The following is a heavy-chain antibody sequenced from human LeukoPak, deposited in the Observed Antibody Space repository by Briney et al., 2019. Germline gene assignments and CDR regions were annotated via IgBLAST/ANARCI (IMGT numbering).Heavy chain of an antibody. CDR3: ARLPYSSSWYFDY. V-gene: IGHV4-59*08. CDR2: IYYSGST. Sequence: SETLSPTCTVSGGSISSYYWSWIRQPPGKGLEWIGYIYYSGSTNYNPSLKSRVTISVDTSKNQFSLKLSSVTAADTAVYYCARLPYSSSWYFDYWGQGTLVTVSS. CDR1: GGSISSYY. J-gene: IGHJ4*02. D-gene: IGHD6-13*01.